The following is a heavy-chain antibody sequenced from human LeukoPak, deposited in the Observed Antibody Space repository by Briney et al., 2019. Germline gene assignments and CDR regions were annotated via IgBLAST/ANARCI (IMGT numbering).Heavy chain of an antibody. J-gene: IGHJ1*01. D-gene: IGHD7-27*01. V-gene: IGHV3-21*01. CDR2: ISSSSSYI. CDR1: GFTFSSYS. CDR3: ARVTWETTNQYFQH. Sequence: GGSLRLSCAASGFTFSSYSMNWVRQAPGKGLEWVSSISSSSSYIYYADSVKGRFTISRDNAKNSLYLQMNSLRAEDTAVYYCARVTWETTNQYFQHWGQGTLVTVSS.